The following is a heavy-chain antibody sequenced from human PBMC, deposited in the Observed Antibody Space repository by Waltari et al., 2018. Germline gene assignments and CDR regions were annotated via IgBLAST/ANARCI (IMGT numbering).Heavy chain of an antibody. V-gene: IGHV1-3*01. CDR3: ARDRRGITMVRGVINWFDP. J-gene: IGHJ5*02. Sequence: QVQLVQSGAEVKKPGASVKVSCKASGYTFTSYAMHWVRQAPGQRLEWMGWINAGNGNTKYSQKFQGRVTITRDTSASTADMELSSLRSEDTAVYYCARDRRGITMVRGVINWFDPWGQGTLVTVSS. CDR2: INAGNGNT. CDR1: GYTFTSYA. D-gene: IGHD3-10*01.